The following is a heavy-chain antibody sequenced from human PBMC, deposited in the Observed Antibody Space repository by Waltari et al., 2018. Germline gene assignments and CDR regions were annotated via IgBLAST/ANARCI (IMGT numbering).Heavy chain of an antibody. J-gene: IGHJ3*01. Sequence: QVQLQESGPGLVKPSQTLSLTCTVSGGAITTWSYHWTWIRQSAGKGLEWIGRVYITGRTVYNPSLESRVTILVDTSKNQFSLKLSSLTAADTAVYYCARAQRLYGRDAFDFWGQGTMVTVSS. D-gene: IGHD3-16*01. CDR3: ARAQRLYGRDAFDF. CDR2: VYITGRT. V-gene: IGHV4-61*02. CDR1: GGAITTWSYH.